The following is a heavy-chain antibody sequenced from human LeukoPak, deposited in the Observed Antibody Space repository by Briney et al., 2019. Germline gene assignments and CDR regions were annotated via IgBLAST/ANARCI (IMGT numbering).Heavy chain of an antibody. D-gene: IGHD5/OR15-5a*01. CDR3: ARDATYYLRYGYFDC. J-gene: IGHJ4*01. Sequence: GGSLRLSCAASGFTFSNSAMNWVRQAPGRGLEWVSSINDVGSHIYYADSVRGRFTISRDNAKTSVYLQMNNLRPEDTAVYYCARDATYYLRYGYFDCWGHGALVTVSS. V-gene: IGHV3-21*01. CDR2: INDVGSHI. CDR1: GFTFSNSA.